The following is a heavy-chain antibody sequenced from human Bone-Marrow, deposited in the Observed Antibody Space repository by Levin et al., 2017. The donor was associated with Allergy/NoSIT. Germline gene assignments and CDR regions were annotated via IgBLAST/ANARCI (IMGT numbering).Heavy chain of an antibody. D-gene: IGHD3-16*01. Sequence: SCSASGFIFSDYYMDWVRQAPGKGLEWVARTRNKDRSYTTEYAASVKGRFTISRDDSRNSLYLEMNSLRTEDTAVYYCSRGASRTYPDYFYGLDVWGQGTTVTVSS. J-gene: IGHJ6*02. V-gene: IGHV3-72*01. CDR3: SRGASRTYPDYFYGLDV. CDR1: GFIFSDYY. CDR2: TRNKDRSYTT.